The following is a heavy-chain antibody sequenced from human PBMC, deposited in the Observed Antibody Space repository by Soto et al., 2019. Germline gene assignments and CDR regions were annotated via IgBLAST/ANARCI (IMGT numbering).Heavy chain of an antibody. V-gene: IGHV3-30*18. CDR2: ISSDGGDK. J-gene: IGHJ4*02. CDR3: AKDAYYGSSGYYYYFDY. D-gene: IGHD3-22*01. Sequence: SLRLSCAASGIAFSSYGMHWVRQAPGKGLEWVAVISSDGGDKDYVDSVKGRFTISRDNIKNTLYLQMNSLRAEDTAVYYCAKDAYYGSSGYYYYFDYWGQGTLVTVSS. CDR1: GIAFSSYG.